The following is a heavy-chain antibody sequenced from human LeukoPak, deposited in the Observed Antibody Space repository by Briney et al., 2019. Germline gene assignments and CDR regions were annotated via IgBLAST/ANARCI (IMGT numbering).Heavy chain of an antibody. CDR1: GYTFTSYY. D-gene: IGHD1-26*01. Sequence: GASVKVSCKASGYTFTSYYMHWVRQAPGQGLEWMGIINPSGGSTSYAQKFQGRVTMTRDTSTSTAYMELRSLRSDDAAVYYCAREEVGYSGSYYYYYGMDVWGQGTTVTVSS. V-gene: IGHV1-46*01. CDR3: AREEVGYSGSYYYYYGMDV. J-gene: IGHJ6*02. CDR2: INPSGGST.